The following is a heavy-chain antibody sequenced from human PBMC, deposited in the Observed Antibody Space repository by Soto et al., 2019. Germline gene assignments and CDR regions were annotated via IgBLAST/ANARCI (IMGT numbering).Heavy chain of an antibody. CDR3: ARESYSGYHSYDY. CDR2: MYHDGNT. Sequence: PSETLSLTCAVSGYSIISGCFWGFNRQPPGKGLEWIANMYHDGNTHYNPSLKSRVTMSVDTSKNQFSLKLNSVTAADTAVYYCARESYSGYHSYDYWGQGILVTVSS. V-gene: IGHV4-38-2*02. J-gene: IGHJ4*02. D-gene: IGHD5-12*01. CDR1: GYSIISGCF.